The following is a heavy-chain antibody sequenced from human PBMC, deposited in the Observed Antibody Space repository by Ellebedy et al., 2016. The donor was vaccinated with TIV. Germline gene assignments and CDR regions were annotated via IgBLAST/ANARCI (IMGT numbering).Heavy chain of an antibody. V-gene: IGHV3-49*03. Sequence: GESLKISCTASGFTFGDYAMSWFRQAPGKGLEWVGFIRSKAYGGTTEAAASVKGRFTISIDDSKSIAYLQMYSLKTEDTAVYYCTRLDTRRSDYYYGMDVWGQGTTVTVSS. CDR1: GFTFGDYA. CDR2: IRSKAYGGTT. J-gene: IGHJ6*02. D-gene: IGHD6-6*01. CDR3: TRLDTRRSDYYYGMDV.